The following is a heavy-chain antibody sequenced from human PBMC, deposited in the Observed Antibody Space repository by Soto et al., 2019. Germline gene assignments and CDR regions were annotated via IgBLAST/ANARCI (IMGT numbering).Heavy chain of an antibody. Sequence: EVQLLESGGGLVQPGGSLRLSCAASGLTFSSYSMSWVRQAPGKGLEWVSIVSGSGGTTYYADSVKGRFIISRDNSKNMLYLQMNSLRDEDSAVYYCAKVSKSTVEVHYWGQGTQVTVSS. CDR1: GLTFSSYS. V-gene: IGHV3-23*01. J-gene: IGHJ4*02. CDR3: AKVSKSTVEVHY. CDR2: VSGSGGTT. D-gene: IGHD2-15*01.